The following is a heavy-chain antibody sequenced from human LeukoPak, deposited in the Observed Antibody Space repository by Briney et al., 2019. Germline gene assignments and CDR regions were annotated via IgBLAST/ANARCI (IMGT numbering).Heavy chain of an antibody. CDR3: ARAHERGATIKGKWFDP. J-gene: IGHJ5*02. CDR1: GGSISSSNW. Sequence: PSETLSLTCAVSGGSISSSNWWSWVRQPPGKGLEWIGEIYHSGSTNYNPSLKSRVTISVDTSKNQFSLKVKSVTAADTALYYCARAHERGATIKGKWFDPWGQGTLVTVSS. CDR2: IYHSGST. V-gene: IGHV4-4*02. D-gene: IGHD5-12*01.